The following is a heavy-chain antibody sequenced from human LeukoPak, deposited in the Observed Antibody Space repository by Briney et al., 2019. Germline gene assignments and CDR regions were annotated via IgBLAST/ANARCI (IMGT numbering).Heavy chain of an antibody. CDR3: AKSQQLVRPDAFDI. D-gene: IGHD6-13*01. CDR2: ISGSGGST. Sequence: AGGSLRLSCAASGFTFSIYAMTWVRQAPGKGLEWGSAISGSGGSTYYADSVKGRFTISRDNSKNTLYLQMNSLRAEVTAVYYCAKSQQLVRPDAFDIWGQGTTVTVSS. V-gene: IGHV3-23*01. J-gene: IGHJ3*02. CDR1: GFTFSIYA.